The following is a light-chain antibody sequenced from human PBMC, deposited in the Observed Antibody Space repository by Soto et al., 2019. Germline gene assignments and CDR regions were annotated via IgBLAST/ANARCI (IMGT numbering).Light chain of an antibody. CDR2: ETS. CDR1: TGAVTSGNF. CDR3: LLSFSGPRV. V-gene: IGLV7-46*01. J-gene: IGLJ3*02. Sequence: QAVVIQEPSLSVSPGGTVTLTCASSTGAVTSGNFPYWFQQKPGQAPRTLIYETSNKHSWTPARFSGSLLGGKAALTLSGAQPEDEAEYYCLLSFSGPRVFGGGTKLTVL.